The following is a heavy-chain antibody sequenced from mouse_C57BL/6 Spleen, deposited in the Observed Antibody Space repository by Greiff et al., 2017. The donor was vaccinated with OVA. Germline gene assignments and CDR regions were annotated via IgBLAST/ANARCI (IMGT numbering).Heavy chain of an antibody. CDR1: GYTFTSYW. CDR3: ARNYARFRYFDY. V-gene: IGHV1-55*01. J-gene: IGHJ2*01. CDR2: IYPGSGST. D-gene: IGHD2-4*01. Sequence: QVQLKQPGAELVKPGASVKMSCKASGYTFTSYWITWVKQRPGQGLEWIGDIYPGSGSTNYNEKFKSKAPLTVDTSSSTAYMQLSSLTAEDSAVYYWARNYARFRYFDYWGQGTTLTVSS.